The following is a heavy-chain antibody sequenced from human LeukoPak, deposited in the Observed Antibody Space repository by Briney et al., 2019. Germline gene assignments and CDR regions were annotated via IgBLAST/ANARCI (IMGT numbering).Heavy chain of an antibody. J-gene: IGHJ4*02. V-gene: IGHV3-9*01. Sequence: PGRSLRLSCAASGFTFDDYAMHWVRQAPGKGLEWVSGISWNSGSIGYADSVKGRFTISRDNAKNSLYLQMNSLRAEDTALYYCAKDTGAGYSYADYWGQGTLVTVSS. CDR1: GFTFDDYA. D-gene: IGHD5-18*01. CDR2: ISWNSGSI. CDR3: AKDTGAGYSYADY.